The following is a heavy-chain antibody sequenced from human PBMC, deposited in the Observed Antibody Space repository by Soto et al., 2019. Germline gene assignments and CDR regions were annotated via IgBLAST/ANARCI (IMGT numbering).Heavy chain of an antibody. Sequence: ASVKVSCKASGYTFTSYGISWVRQAPGQGLEWMGWISAYNGNTNYAQKLQGRVTMTTDTSTSTAYMELRSLRSDDTAVYYCARDPNWLGNYYYYGMAVWGQGTTVTGSS. J-gene: IGHJ6*02. CDR1: GYTFTSYG. D-gene: IGHD5-12*01. CDR3: ARDPNWLGNYYYYGMAV. V-gene: IGHV1-18*01. CDR2: ISAYNGNT.